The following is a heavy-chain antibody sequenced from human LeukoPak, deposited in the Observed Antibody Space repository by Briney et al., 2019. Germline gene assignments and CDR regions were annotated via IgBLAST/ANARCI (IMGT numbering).Heavy chain of an antibody. V-gene: IGHV1-2*02. D-gene: IGHD6-19*01. CDR3: ARDRTRTGYSSGRYQDY. CDR2: INPNSGGT. Sequence: GASVTVSCKASGYTFTGYYMQWLRQAPGQGLEWMGWINPNSGGTNYAQKFQGRVTMTRDTSISTAYMELSRLRSDDTAVYYCARDRTRTGYSSGRYQDYWGQGTLVTVSS. J-gene: IGHJ4*02. CDR1: GYTFTGYY.